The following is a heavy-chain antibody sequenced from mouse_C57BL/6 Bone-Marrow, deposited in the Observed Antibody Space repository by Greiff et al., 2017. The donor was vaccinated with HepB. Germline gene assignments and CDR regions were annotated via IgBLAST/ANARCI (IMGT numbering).Heavy chain of an antibody. V-gene: IGHV1-81*01. D-gene: IGHD2-4*01. CDR1: GYTFTSYG. J-gene: IGHJ2*01. CDR2: IYPSSGNT. CDR3: ARCGAMIKRYFDY. Sequence: QVQLQQSGAELVRPGASVKLSCKASGYTFTSYGMSWVKQRPGQGLEWIGEIYPSSGNTYYNEKFKGKATLTADKSSSTAYMELRSLTSEDSAVYFCARCGAMIKRYFDYWGQGTTLTVSS.